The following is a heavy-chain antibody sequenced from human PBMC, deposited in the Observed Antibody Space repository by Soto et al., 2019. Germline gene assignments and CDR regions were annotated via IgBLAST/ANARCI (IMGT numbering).Heavy chain of an antibody. V-gene: IGHV4-59*08. CDR2: IYYSGST. CDR3: ARFNWYFDL. Sequence: QVQLQESGPGLVKPSETLSLTCTVSGGSISSYYWSWIRQPPGQGLEWIGYIYYSGSTSYNPSLTSRVTISVDTSKNQFSLKLSSVTAADTAVYYCARFNWYFDLWGRGTLVTVSS. CDR1: GGSISSYY. J-gene: IGHJ2*01.